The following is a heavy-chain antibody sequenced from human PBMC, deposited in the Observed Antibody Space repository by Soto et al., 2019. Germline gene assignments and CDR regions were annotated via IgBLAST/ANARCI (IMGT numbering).Heavy chain of an antibody. CDR1: GYTFINYY. CDR3: ARTNYFASRNSGKGFNS. V-gene: IGHV1-8*01. J-gene: IGHJ5*01. Sequence: QVQLVQSGAEVKKPGASVKVSCKASGYTFINYYIHWVRQATGQGLEWMGWMNPNSGNTGYAQKFQGRITITRDTSITTDTIERSSPISEDTAGYYGARTNYFASRNSGKGFNSWGQGTLVTVSS. CDR2: MNPNSGNT. D-gene: IGHD3-9*01.